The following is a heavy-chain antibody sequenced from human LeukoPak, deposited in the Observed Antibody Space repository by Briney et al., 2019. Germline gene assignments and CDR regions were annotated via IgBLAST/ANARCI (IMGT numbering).Heavy chain of an antibody. CDR3: ARGMDSYGYDY. Sequence: GGSVKVSCKASGYTFTSYDINWVRQATGQGLEGMGWMNPNSGNTGYAQKFQGRVTITRNTSISPAYMEVRSLRAEDTAVYDCARGMDSYGYDYWGQGTLVTVSS. J-gene: IGHJ4*02. CDR1: GYTFTSYD. D-gene: IGHD5-18*01. CDR2: MNPNSGNT. V-gene: IGHV1-8*03.